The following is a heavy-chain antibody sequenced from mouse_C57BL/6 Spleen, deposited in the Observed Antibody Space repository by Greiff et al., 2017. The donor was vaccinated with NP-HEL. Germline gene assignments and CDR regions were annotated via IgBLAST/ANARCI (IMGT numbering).Heavy chain of an antibody. CDR2: IDPSASYT. Sequence: QVQLQQPGAELVKPGASVKLSCKASGYTFTSYWMQWVKQRPGQGLEWIGEIDPSASYTNYNQTFKGKATLTVDTSSSTAYMQLSSLTSEDSAVYYCARGDYGSSYWFAYWGQGTLVTVSA. V-gene: IGHV1-50*01. J-gene: IGHJ3*01. CDR3: ARGDYGSSYWFAY. CDR1: GYTFTSYW. D-gene: IGHD1-1*01.